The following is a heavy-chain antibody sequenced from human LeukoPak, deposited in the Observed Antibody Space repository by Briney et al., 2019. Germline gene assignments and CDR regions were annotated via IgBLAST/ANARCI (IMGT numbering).Heavy chain of an antibody. CDR3: AKVKGIVVVVAATFDY. CDR1: GFIFSNYD. CDR2: ISYDGSNK. J-gene: IGHJ4*02. D-gene: IGHD2-15*01. Sequence: PGRSLRLSCVASGFIFSNYDIHWVRQAPGKGLEWVAVISYDGSNKYYADSVKGRFTISRDNSKNTLYLQMNSLRAEDTAVYYCAKVKGIVVVVAATFDYWGQGTLVTVSS. V-gene: IGHV3-30*18.